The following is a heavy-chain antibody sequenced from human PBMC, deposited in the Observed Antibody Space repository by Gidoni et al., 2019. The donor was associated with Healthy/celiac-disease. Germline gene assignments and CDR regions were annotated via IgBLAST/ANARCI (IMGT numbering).Heavy chain of an antibody. D-gene: IGHD4-17*01. CDR1: GESFSGYY. V-gene: IGHV4-34*01. CDR3: ARLTTVVTDRGNCYGMDV. CDR2: INNSGST. Sequence: QVQLKQWGAGLSKPSETLALTCAVYGESFSGYYWRWIRQPPGKGLEWIGEINNSGSTNYNPSLKSRVTISVDTSKNQFSLKLSSVTAADTAVYYCARLTTVVTDRGNCYGMDVWSQGTTVTVSS. J-gene: IGHJ6*02.